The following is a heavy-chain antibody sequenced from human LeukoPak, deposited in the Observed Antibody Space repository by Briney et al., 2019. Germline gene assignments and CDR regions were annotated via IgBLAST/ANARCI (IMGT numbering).Heavy chain of an antibody. CDR2: INPNSGGT. CDR1: GYTFTSYY. D-gene: IGHD2-8*01. CDR3: AKILGYCTNGVCYDY. J-gene: IGHJ4*02. V-gene: IGHV1-2*02. Sequence: ASVKVSCKASGYTFTSYYMHWVRQAPGQGLEWMGWINPNSGGTNYAQKFQGRVTMTRDTSISTAYMELSRLRSDDTAVYYCAKILGYCTNGVCYDYWGQGTLVTVSS.